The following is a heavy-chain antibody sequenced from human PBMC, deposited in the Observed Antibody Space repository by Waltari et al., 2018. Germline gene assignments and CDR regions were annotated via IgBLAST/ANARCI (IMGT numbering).Heavy chain of an antibody. CDR2: IKPDGSEK. J-gene: IGHJ4*02. D-gene: IGHD3-10*01. Sequence: EVQVVESGGGLVQPGGFLRISCVASGFAFSNDCSCWVRQAPGKGLEWVANIKPDGSEKNHVDSVKGRFTISRDNAKNSLYLQMNSLRAEDTAVYYCVQGGFYYADWGQGTLATVSS. CDR3: VQGGFYYAD. CDR1: GFAFSNDC. V-gene: IGHV3-7*01.